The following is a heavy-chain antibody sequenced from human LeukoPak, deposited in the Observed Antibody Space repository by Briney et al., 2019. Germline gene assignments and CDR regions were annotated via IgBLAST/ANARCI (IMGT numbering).Heavy chain of an antibody. D-gene: IGHD6-13*01. CDR2: IYSGGST. J-gene: IGHJ6*02. Sequence: GGSLRLSCAASGFTVSSNYMSWVRQAPGKGLEWVSVIYSGGSTYYADSAKGRFTISRDNAKNSLYLQMNSLRDEDTAVYYCARYSSWTNYYYYYGMDVWGQGTTVTVSS. CDR1: GFTVSSNY. V-gene: IGHV3-66*01. CDR3: ARYSSWTNYYYYYGMDV.